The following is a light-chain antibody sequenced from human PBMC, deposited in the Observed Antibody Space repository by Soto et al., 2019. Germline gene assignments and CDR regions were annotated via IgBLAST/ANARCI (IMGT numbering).Light chain of an antibody. J-gene: IGKJ5*01. CDR2: GAS. CDR1: QSVSSN. V-gene: IGKV3-15*01. Sequence: IVLTQSPGTLSLSPGERATLSCRASQSVSSNLAWYQQKTGQAPRLLIYGASTRATGIPARFSGSGSGTEFTLTISSLQSEDFAVYYCQQYNYWPPKITFGQGTRLEIK. CDR3: QQYNYWPPKIT.